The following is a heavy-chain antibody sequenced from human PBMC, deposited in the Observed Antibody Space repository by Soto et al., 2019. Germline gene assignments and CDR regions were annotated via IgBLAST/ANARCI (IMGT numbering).Heavy chain of an antibody. CDR2: ISWNSGNI. CDR3: AKGHTTSVFSYFDL. CDR1: GFTFDDYA. V-gene: IGHV3-9*01. D-gene: IGHD1-1*01. Sequence: EVQLVKSGGGLVQPGRSLRLSCAASGFTFDDYAMNWVRQAPGKGLEWVSSISWNSGNIVYADSVKGRFTISRDNAKNSLYLQMSSLRAEDTAFYYCAKGHTTSVFSYFDLWGRGVLVTVSS. J-gene: IGHJ2*01.